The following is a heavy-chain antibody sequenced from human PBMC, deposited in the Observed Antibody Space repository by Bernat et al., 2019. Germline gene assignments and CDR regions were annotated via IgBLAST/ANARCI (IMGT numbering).Heavy chain of an antibody. J-gene: IGHJ6*02. D-gene: IGHD3-3*01. CDR2: ISGSGGST. V-gene: IGHV3-23*04. CDR1: GFTFTTYA. Sequence: EVQLVESGGGLVQPGGSLRLSCAASGFTFTTYAMSWVRQAPGKGLEWVSGISGSGGSTYYADSVKGRFTISRDNSKNTLYLQMNSLRSEDTAVYYFAKDKGDFWSGYYGGDNYDYYGMDVWGQGTTVTVSS. CDR3: AKDKGDFWSGYYGGDNYDYYGMDV.